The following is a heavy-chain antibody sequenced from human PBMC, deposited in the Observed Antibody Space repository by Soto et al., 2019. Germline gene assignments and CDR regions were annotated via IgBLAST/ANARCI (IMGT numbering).Heavy chain of an antibody. CDR2: IYYSGST. V-gene: IGHV4-59*01. J-gene: IGHJ4*02. CDR1: GGSISSYY. CDR3: ARSYGSGSYSY. Sequence: SETLSLTCTVSGGSISSYYWSWIRQPPGKGLEWIGYIYYSGSTNYNPSLKSRVTISVDTSKNQFSLKLSSVTAADTAVYYCARSYGSGSYSYWGQGTLVTVS. D-gene: IGHD3-10*01.